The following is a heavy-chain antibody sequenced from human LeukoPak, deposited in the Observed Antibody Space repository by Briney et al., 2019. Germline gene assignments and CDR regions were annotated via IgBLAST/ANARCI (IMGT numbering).Heavy chain of an antibody. CDR2: IYTSGST. CDR1: GGSISSGSYY. D-gene: IGHD3-3*01. CDR3: ARGARYDDY. J-gene: IGHJ4*02. Sequence: PSETLSLTCTVSGGSISSGSYYWSWIRQPAGKGLEWIGRIYTSGSTNYNPSLKSRVTISVDTSKNQFSLKLSSVTAADTAVYYCARGARYDDYWGQGTLVTVSS. V-gene: IGHV4-61*02.